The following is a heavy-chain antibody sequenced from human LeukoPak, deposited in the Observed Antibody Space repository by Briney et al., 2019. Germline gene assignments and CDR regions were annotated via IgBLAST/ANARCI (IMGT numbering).Heavy chain of an antibody. CDR2: MSYDGGHI. Sequence: GGSLRLSCAASGFTFSSYAMHWVRQAPGKGLEWVAVMSYDGGHIYYADSVQGRFTISRDNSKSTLYLQMNSLRVEDTALYYCARDHSTGSAIVYWGQGSLVTVSS. V-gene: IGHV3-30*04. CDR1: GFTFSSYA. J-gene: IGHJ4*02. CDR3: ARDHSTGSAIVY. D-gene: IGHD6-19*01.